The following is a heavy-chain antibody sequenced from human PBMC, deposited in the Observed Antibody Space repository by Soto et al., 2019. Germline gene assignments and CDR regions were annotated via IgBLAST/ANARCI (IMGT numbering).Heavy chain of an antibody. CDR2: IIPIFGTA. V-gene: IGHV1-69*01. Sequence: QVQLVQSGAEVKKPGSSVKVSCKASGGTFSSYAISWVRQATGQGLEWMGGIIPIFGTANYGQKFQGRVTITADEYTSTPYMELSSLRAEETSVYYCARVPSSTVTSHSITFWFDPWGHGTLVTASS. CDR3: ARVPSSTVTSHSITFWFDP. J-gene: IGHJ5*02. D-gene: IGHD4-17*01. CDR1: GGTFSSYA.